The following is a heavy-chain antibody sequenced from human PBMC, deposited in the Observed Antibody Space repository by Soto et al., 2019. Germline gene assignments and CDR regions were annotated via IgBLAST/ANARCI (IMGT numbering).Heavy chain of an antibody. CDR3: ARGAVTHYYYYGMDV. CDR2: INPNSGGT. CDR1: GYTFTGYY. J-gene: IGHJ6*02. V-gene: IGHV1-2*04. D-gene: IGHD2-21*02. Sequence: QVQLVQSGAEVKKPGASVKVSCKASGYTFTGYYMHWVRQAPGQGLEWMGWINPNSGGTNYAQKFQGWVTMTRDTSIRTAYMELSRLRSDDTAVYYCARGAVTHYYYYGMDVWGQGTTVTVSS.